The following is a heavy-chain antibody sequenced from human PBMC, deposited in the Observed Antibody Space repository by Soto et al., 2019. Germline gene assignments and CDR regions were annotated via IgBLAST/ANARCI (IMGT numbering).Heavy chain of an antibody. CDR2: TFSSEHF. CDR1: VSFGTYY. Sequence: QVQLQESGPGLVQPSETLSLTCVGVSFGTYYWGWIRQPPGKGLEWLGYTFSSEHFKYNPSLKSRPPISGDPSTNLVSLRLTSVTAADTAVYYCAREGGGYRFDRWGQGTLVTVSS. D-gene: IGHD3-16*02. V-gene: IGHV4-59*01. CDR3: AREGGGYRFDR. J-gene: IGHJ4*02.